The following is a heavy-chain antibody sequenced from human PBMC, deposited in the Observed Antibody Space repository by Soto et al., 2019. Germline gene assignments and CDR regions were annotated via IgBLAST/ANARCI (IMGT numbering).Heavy chain of an antibody. CDR1: AASISGGDYY. Sequence: SETLSLTCTVSAASISGGDYYWTWIRQPPGKGLEWIGSIYYTGNTYSNPSLESRLSISVDPSNNQFALRLTSVTAADTAVYYCAGSGYYHNSGMDVWGQGTTVIVSS. D-gene: IGHD3-22*01. CDR2: IYYTGNT. CDR3: AGSGYYHNSGMDV. V-gene: IGHV4-30-4*01. J-gene: IGHJ6*02.